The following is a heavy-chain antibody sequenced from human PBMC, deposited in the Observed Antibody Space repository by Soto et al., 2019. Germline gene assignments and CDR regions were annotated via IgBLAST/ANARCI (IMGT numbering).Heavy chain of an antibody. J-gene: IGHJ6*02. CDR3: ARDFYGMDV. CDR2: ICYSGST. V-gene: IGHV4-31*03. CDR1: GGSISSGGYY. Sequence: KSAETLSLSCTVSGGSISSGGYYWIWIRQHPGKGLEWIGYICYSGSTYDNPSLKSRVTISVDTSKNQFSLKLSSGTAADTAVYYCARDFYGMDVWGQGTTVTVSS.